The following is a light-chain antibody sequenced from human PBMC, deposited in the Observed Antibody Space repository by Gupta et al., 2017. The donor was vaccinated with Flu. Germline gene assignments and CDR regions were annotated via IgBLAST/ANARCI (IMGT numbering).Light chain of an antibody. V-gene: IGKV3-11*01. Sequence: MLTPSPATLSLSPGESATLSCRASHRVGISLGWYQQSPGQAPRLLMYDASNRATGIPARFSGSGSGTDFTLSISSRETEDFAVYYWQHCSNRRTFGQGTKVEIK. CDR3: QHCSNRRT. J-gene: IGKJ1*01. CDR2: DAS. CDR1: HRVGIS.